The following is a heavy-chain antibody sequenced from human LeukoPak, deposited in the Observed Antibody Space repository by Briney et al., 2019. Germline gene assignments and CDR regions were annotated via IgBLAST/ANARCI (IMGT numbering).Heavy chain of an antibody. J-gene: IGHJ4*02. CDR2: ISWNSGSI. CDR3: AKAPRSSGADYFDY. V-gene: IGHV3-9*03. Sequence: GGSLRLSCAASGFTFDDYAMHWVRQAPGKGLEGVSGISWNSGSIGYADSVKGRFTISRDNAKNSLYLQMNSLRAEDMALYYCAKAPRSSGADYFDYWGQGTLVTVSS. CDR1: GFTFDDYA. D-gene: IGHD6-19*01.